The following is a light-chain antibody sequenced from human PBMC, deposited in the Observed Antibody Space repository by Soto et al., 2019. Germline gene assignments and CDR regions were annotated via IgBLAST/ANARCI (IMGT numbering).Light chain of an antibody. CDR2: GVS. CDR3: QKYGTSPPT. J-gene: IGKJ2*01. V-gene: IGKV3-20*01. CDR1: HSVSSGQ. Sequence: EIVLTQSPGTLSFSPGERATLSCRASHSVSSGQLAWYQQKPGQAPRLLIYGVSSRATGIPDRFSGSGSGIDSTLTFSRLEPEDFALFYCQKYGTSPPTLGRGTKLEIK.